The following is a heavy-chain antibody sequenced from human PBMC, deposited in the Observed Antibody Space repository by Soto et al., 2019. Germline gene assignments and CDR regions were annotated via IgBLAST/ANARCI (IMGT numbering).Heavy chain of an antibody. J-gene: IGHJ5*02. CDR2: INPTGGST. V-gene: IGHV1-46*01. CDR1: GYAFTNYY. CDR3: ARAYTTSCPGP. D-gene: IGHD6-6*01. Sequence: VASVKVSCNASGYAFTNYYMHWVRQAPGQGLEWMGMINPTGGSTTYAQKFQGRVSMTRDTSTNTVYMELSGLRSEDTAVYYCARAYTTSCPGPWGQGTLVTVSS.